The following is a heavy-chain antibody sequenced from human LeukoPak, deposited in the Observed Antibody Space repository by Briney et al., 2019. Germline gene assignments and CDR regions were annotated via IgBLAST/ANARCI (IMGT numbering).Heavy chain of an antibody. V-gene: IGHV4-59*01. CDR3: ASGAGGYDFPSYYFDY. CDR2: IYYSGST. D-gene: IGHD5-12*01. Sequence: SETLSLTCTVSGGSISSYYWSWIRQPPGKGLEWIGYIYYSGSTNYNPSLKSRVTISVDTSKNQFSLKLSSATAADTAVYYCASGAGGYDFPSYYFDYWGQGTLVTVSS. CDR1: GGSISSYY. J-gene: IGHJ4*02.